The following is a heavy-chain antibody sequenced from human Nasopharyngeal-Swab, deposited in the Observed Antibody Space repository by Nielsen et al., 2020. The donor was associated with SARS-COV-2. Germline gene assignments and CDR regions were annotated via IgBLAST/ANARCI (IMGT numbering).Heavy chain of an antibody. CDR1: GGSVSSGSYY. CDR3: ARGPRRALPYYYYYYMDV. CDR2: INHSGST. J-gene: IGHJ6*03. V-gene: IGHV4-61*01. D-gene: IGHD1-14*01. Sequence: SETLSLTCTVSGGSVSSGSYYWSWIRQPPGKGLEWIGEINHSGSTNYNPSLKSRVTISVDTSKNQFSLKLSSVTAADTAVYYCARGPRRALPYYYYYYMDVWGKGTTVTVSS.